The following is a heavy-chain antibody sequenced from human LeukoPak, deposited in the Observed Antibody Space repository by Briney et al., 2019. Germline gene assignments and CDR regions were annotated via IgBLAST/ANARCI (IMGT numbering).Heavy chain of an antibody. CDR2: IRYDGNEK. V-gene: IGHV3-30*02. CDR3: AKDGSYGPDY. CDR1: GFIFSDSG. J-gene: IGHJ4*02. D-gene: IGHD1-26*01. Sequence: GGSLRLSCAASGFIFSDSGMHWVRQAPGKGLEWVAFIRYDGNEKYFPESVKGQFTISRDNSKSTLHLQMNSLRGEDTGVYYCAKDGSYGPDYSGQGTLVTVSS.